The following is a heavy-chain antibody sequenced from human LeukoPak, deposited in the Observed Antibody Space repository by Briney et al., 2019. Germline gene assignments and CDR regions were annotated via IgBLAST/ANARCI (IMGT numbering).Heavy chain of an antibody. Sequence: GGSLRLSCAASGFTFSDYYMSWIRQAPGKGLEWVSVKGRFTISRDNAKNSLYLQMNSLRAEDTAVYYCARGFRFPDVWRKGTTVTVSS. CDR1: GFTFSDYY. J-gene: IGHJ6*01. V-gene: IGHV3-11*04. D-gene: IGHD2-21*01. CDR3: ARGFRFPDV.